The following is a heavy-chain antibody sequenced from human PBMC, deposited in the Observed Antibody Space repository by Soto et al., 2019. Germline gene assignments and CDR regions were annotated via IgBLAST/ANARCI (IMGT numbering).Heavy chain of an antibody. V-gene: IGHV3-21*01. CDR3: ARYDAFKAFDL. CDR1: GFTFRDAW. D-gene: IGHD1-1*01. J-gene: IGHJ3*01. CDR2: ISSGSVHI. Sequence: PGGSLRLSCAASGFTFRDAWMSWVRQAPGKGLEWVASISSGSVHIDFADSVKGRFTISRDDVTNSVSLQMDSLRVEDTGIYYCARYDAFKAFDLWGQGTMVTVSS.